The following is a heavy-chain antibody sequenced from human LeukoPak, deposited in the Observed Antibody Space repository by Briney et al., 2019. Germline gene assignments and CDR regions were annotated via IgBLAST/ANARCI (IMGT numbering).Heavy chain of an antibody. CDR1: GFTLRSYW. D-gene: IGHD6-19*01. V-gene: IGHV3-74*01. Sequence: HPGGSLRLSCAASGFTLRSYWMPWVRQAPGKGLVWVSRINSDGISTTYADSVKGRFTISRDNAKNTLFLQMNSLRAEDTAVYYCARDPDRSGWSTFEYWGQGTLVTVSS. J-gene: IGHJ4*02. CDR3: ARDPDRSGWSTFEY. CDR2: INSDGIST.